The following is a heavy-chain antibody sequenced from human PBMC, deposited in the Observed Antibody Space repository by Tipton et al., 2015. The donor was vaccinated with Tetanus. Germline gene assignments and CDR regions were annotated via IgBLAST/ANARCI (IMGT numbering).Heavy chain of an antibody. J-gene: IGHJ3*02. CDR1: GGTFSSYA. Sequence: QLVQSGAEVKKPGSSVKVSCKASGGTFSSYAISWVRQAPGQGLEWMGGIIPIFGTANYAQKFRGRVTITADESTSTASMVLGSVIAKDTPVYYWAGVGRKGADLGLDVFDTWGQGTMVAASS. CDR2: IIPIFGTA. CDR3: AGVGRKGADLGLDVFDT. V-gene: IGHV1-69*01. D-gene: IGHD2-15*01.